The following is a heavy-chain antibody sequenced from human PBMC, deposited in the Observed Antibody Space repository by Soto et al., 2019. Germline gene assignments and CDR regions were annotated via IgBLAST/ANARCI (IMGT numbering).Heavy chain of an antibody. CDR1: GFTFSSYS. D-gene: IGHD3-3*01. V-gene: IGHV3-21*01. CDR2: ISSSSSYI. Sequence: GGSLRLSCAASGFTFSSYSMNWVRQAPGKGLEWVSSISSSSSYIYYADSVKGRFTISRDNAKNSLYLQMNSLRAEDTAVYYCARDTYYDFWSGYYTPYYYYGMDVWGQGTTVTVS. J-gene: IGHJ6*02. CDR3: ARDTYYDFWSGYYTPYYYYGMDV.